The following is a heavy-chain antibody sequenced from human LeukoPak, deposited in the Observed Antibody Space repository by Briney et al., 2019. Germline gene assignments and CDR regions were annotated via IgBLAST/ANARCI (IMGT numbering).Heavy chain of an antibody. CDR1: GGSFIGYY. V-gene: IGHV4-34*01. Sequence: SETLSLTCAVYGGSFIGYYWSWIRQPPGKGLEWIGEINHSGSTNYNPSLKSRVTISVDTSKNQFSLKLSSVTAADTAVYYCATRHYYCSGGSCYRTHFDYWGQGTLVTVSS. CDR3: ATRHYYCSGGSCYRTHFDY. CDR2: INHSGST. D-gene: IGHD2-15*01. J-gene: IGHJ4*02.